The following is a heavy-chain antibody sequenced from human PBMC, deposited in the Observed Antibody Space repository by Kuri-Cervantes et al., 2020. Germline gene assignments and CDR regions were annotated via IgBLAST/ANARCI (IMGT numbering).Heavy chain of an antibody. V-gene: IGHV3-30*03. J-gene: IGHJ5*02. CDR3: TRGSWIQLWGPGWFDP. CDR1: GFTFSSYG. Sequence: GGSLRLSCAASGFTFSSYGMHWVRQAPGKGLEWVAVISYDGSNKYYADSVKGRFTISRDNSKNTLYLQMNSLRAEDTAVYYCTRGSWIQLWGPGWFDPWGQGTLVTVSS. CDR2: ISYDGSNK. D-gene: IGHD5-18*01.